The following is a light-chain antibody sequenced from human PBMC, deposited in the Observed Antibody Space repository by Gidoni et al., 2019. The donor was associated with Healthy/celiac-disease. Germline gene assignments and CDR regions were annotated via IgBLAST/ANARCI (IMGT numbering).Light chain of an antibody. V-gene: IGKV1-5*03. CDR1: QSISSW. J-gene: IGKJ4*01. Sequence: DIQMTQSPSTLSASVGDRVTITCRASQSISSWLAWYQQKPGKAPKLLIYKASSLESGVPSRFSGSGSGTEFTLTISSLQPDDFATYYCQQYNSYPLTFGGGTVVEIK. CDR3: QQYNSYPLT. CDR2: KAS.